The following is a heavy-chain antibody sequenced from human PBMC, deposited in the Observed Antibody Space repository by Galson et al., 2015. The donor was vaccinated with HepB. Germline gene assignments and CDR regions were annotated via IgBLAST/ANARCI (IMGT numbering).Heavy chain of an antibody. J-gene: IGHJ4*02. CDR2: INPNSGGT. Sequence: SVKVSCKASGGTFSGYAISWVRQAPGQGLEWMGRINPNSGGTNYAQKFQGRVTTTRDTSISTAYMELSRLRSDDTAVYYCARDHYGSGSYTYYFDYWGQGTLVTVSS. D-gene: IGHD3-10*01. CDR3: ARDHYGSGSYTYYFDY. CDR1: GGTFSGYA. V-gene: IGHV1-2*06.